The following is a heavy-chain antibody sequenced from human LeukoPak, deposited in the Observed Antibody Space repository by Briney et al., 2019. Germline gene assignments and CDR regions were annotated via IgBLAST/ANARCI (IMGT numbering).Heavy chain of an antibody. Sequence: GGSLRLSCAASGFTFSSYSMNWVRQAPGKGLEWVSSISSSSSYIYYADSVKGRFTISRDNAKNSLYLQMNSLRAEDTAVYYCAKGSETIVATIVGHMDVWGKGTTVTVSS. CDR1: GFTFSSYS. J-gene: IGHJ6*03. D-gene: IGHD5-12*01. CDR3: AKGSETIVATIVGHMDV. CDR2: ISSSSSYI. V-gene: IGHV3-21*01.